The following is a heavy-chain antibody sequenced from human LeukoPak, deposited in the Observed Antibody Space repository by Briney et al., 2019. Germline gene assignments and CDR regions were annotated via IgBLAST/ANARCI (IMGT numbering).Heavy chain of an antibody. J-gene: IGHJ4*02. CDR3: ARETAAAGLDY. V-gene: IGHV3-53*01. CDR2: IYSGGST. Sequence: GGSLRLSCAASGFTVSSNYMSWVRQAPGKGLEWVSIIYSGGSTYYADSVKGRFTISRDNPKNTLYLQMNSLRAEDTAVYYCARETAAAGLDYWGQGTLVTVSS. CDR1: GFTVSSNY. D-gene: IGHD6-13*01.